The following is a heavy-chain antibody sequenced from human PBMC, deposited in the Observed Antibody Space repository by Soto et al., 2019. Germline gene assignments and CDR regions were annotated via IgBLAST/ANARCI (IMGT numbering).Heavy chain of an antibody. D-gene: IGHD3-3*01. CDR1: GFTFSSYA. J-gene: IGHJ4*02. CDR3: ARDKRDLRFLEWSYYFDF. CDR2: ISYDGSNK. Sequence: QVQLVESGGGVGQPGRSLRLSCAASGFTFSSYAMHWVRQAPGMGLEWGAVISYDGSNKYQADSVKGRITISGDNSKNTLYLQMNSLKAEHSAVYYCARDKRDLRFLEWSYYFDFWGQGTLVTVSS. V-gene: IGHV3-30-3*01.